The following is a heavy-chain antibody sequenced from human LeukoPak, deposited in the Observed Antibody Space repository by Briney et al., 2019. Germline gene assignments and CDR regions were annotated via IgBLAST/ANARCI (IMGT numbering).Heavy chain of an antibody. J-gene: IGHJ4*02. CDR2: INTYRYNT. CDR1: GYRFNNYG. Sequence: ASVKVSFTPSGYRFNNYGITWVRQAPGQGLEWMGWINTYRYNTNYAQKFQGRVTMTTDTSMTTAYMELRSLTLDDTAVYYFARKGGSGSDFLADFWGQGTLVTVSS. V-gene: IGHV1-18*01. CDR3: ARKGGSGSDFLADF. D-gene: IGHD5-12*01.